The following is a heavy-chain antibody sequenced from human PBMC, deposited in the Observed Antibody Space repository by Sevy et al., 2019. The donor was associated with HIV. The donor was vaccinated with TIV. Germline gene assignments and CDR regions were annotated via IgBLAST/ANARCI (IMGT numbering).Heavy chain of an antibody. D-gene: IGHD6-6*01. CDR2: ISGLGNYI. CDR1: GFTFSDYN. CDR3: ARGVRTYDAFDL. J-gene: IGHJ3*01. Sequence: GGSRRLSCAASGFTFSDYNMNWVRQAPGKGLEWVSYISGLGNYIYYADSVKGRFSISRDNAKNSLFLQMNSLRAEDTALYYCARGVRTYDAFDLWGQGTMVTVSS. V-gene: IGHV3-21*01.